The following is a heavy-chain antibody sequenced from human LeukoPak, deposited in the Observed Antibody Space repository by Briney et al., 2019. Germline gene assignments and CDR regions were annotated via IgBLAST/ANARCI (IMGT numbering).Heavy chain of an antibody. Sequence: PGGSLTLSCAASGLTFSSYWMHWVRQAPGKGPVWVSRINSDGSSTYYADSVKGRFTISRDNAKNSLYLQMNSLRAEDTAVYYCARDDRIAVAGSFDYWGQGTLVTVSS. J-gene: IGHJ4*02. CDR3: ARDDRIAVAGSFDY. V-gene: IGHV3-74*01. D-gene: IGHD6-19*01. CDR1: GLTFSSYW. CDR2: INSDGSST.